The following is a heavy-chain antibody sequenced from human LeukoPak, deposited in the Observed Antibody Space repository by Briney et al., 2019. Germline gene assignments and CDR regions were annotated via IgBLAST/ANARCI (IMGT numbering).Heavy chain of an antibody. CDR2: IYYSGST. Sequence: SETLSLTYTVSGGSISSYYWSWIRQPPGKGLEWIGYIYYSGSTNYNPSLKSRVTISVDTSKNQFSLKLSSVTAADTAVYYCARGGDCSGGSCNNWFDPWGQGTLVTVSS. CDR3: ARGGDCSGGSCNNWFDP. J-gene: IGHJ5*02. V-gene: IGHV4-59*01. D-gene: IGHD2-15*01. CDR1: GGSISSYY.